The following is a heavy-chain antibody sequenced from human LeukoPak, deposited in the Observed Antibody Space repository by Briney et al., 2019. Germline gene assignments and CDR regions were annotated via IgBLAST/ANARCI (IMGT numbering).Heavy chain of an antibody. CDR3: ARRVPSGFVDS. Sequence: PSETLSLTCAVSGASISADYWIWIRQPPGKGLEWIGYIYYSGSTNHNPSLKSRVTISVDTSKNQFSLRLSSVTAADTAMYYCARRVPSGFVDSWGQGTLVTVSS. J-gene: IGHJ4*02. CDR1: GASISADY. V-gene: IGHV4-59*08. D-gene: IGHD5-12*01. CDR2: IYYSGST.